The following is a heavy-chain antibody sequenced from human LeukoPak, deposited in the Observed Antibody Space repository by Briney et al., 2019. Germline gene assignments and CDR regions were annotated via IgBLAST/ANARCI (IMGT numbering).Heavy chain of an antibody. CDR3: AVRYQLLRGFDY. D-gene: IGHD2-2*01. V-gene: IGHV3-30-3*01. CDR1: GFIFSNSA. CDR2: ISYDGGST. J-gene: IGHJ4*02. Sequence: HTGGSLRLSCAGSGFIFSNSALHWVRQIPAKGLEWVAVISYDGGSTYYGDPVKGRFTISRDNSKNTLYLQMNSLRAEDTAVYYCAVRYQLLRGFDYWGQGTLVTVSS.